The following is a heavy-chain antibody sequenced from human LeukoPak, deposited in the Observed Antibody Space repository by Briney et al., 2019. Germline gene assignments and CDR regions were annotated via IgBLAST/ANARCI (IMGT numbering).Heavy chain of an antibody. CDR3: ARVKPWDGYNPYYLDY. D-gene: IGHD5-24*01. V-gene: IGHV1-8*03. J-gene: IGHJ4*02. CDR1: GYTFTSYD. CDR2: MNPNSGNT. Sequence: ASVKVSCTASGYTFTSYDTNWVRQATGQGLEWMGWMNPNSGNTGYAQKFQGRVTITRNSSISTAYMELRSLRSEDTAVYYCARVKPWDGYNPYYLDYWGQGTLVTVSS.